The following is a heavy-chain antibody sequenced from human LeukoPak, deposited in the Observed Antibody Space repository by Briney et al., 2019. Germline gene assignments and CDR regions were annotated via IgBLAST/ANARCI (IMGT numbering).Heavy chain of an antibody. CDR3: ARGVGLYSSSWDDYYYYMDV. V-gene: IGHV1-8*01. Sequence: ASVKVSCKASGYTFTSYDINWERQATGQGLEWMGWMNPNSGNTGYAQKFQGRVTMTRNTSISTAYMELSSLRSEDTAVYYCARGVGLYSSSWDDYYYYMDVWGKGTTVTVSS. D-gene: IGHD6-13*01. CDR2: MNPNSGNT. CDR1: GYTFTSYD. J-gene: IGHJ6*03.